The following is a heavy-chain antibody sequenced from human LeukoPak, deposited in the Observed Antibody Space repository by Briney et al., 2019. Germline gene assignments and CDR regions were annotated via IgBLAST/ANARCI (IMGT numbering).Heavy chain of an antibody. D-gene: IGHD5-12*01. CDR3: TTGFQHSGYDYFDY. V-gene: IGHV3-15*07. J-gene: IGHJ4*02. Sequence: GGSLRLSFAASGFTFSSYSLNWVGQAPGKGLEWVGRIKSKTDGGTTDYAAPVKGRFTISRDDSKNTLYLQMNSLKTEDTAVYYCTTGFQHSGYDYFDYWGQGTLVTVSS. CDR1: GFTFSSYS. CDR2: IKSKTDGGTT.